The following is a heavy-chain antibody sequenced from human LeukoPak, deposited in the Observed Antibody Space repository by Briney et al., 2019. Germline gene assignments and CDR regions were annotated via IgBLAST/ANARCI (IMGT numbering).Heavy chain of an antibody. CDR2: IYYSGST. V-gene: IGHV4-61*01. CDR1: GYSISSGYY. J-gene: IGHJ3*02. CDR3: VKSNSRYQPWTLDI. Sequence: PSETLSLTCTVSGYSISSGYYWSWIRPPPGKGLEWIGYIYYSGSTNYNPSLKSRVTISVDTSKNQFSLKVNSVTAADTAMYYCVKSNSRYQPWTLDIWGRGTMVTVSS. D-gene: IGHD2-2*01.